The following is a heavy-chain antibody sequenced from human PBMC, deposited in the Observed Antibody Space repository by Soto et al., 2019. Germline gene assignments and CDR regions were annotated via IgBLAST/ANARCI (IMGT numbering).Heavy chain of an antibody. V-gene: IGHV5-51*01. Sequence: GESLKISCKGSGYTFARNWIGWVRQMPGKGLEWMGIIFPIDSDTRYSPSSQGQVTISADNSISTAYLQWSSLKASDTAIYYCATPGGRDFNAFDVWGQGTMVTVSS. CDR2: IFPIDSDT. J-gene: IGHJ3*01. CDR1: GYTFARNW. D-gene: IGHD2-21*02. CDR3: ATPGGRDFNAFDV.